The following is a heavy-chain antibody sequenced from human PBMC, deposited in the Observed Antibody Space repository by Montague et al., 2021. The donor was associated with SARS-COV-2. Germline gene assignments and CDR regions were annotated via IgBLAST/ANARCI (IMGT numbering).Heavy chain of an antibody. D-gene: IGHD6-19*01. J-gene: IGHJ5*02. Sequence: SLRLSCAASGFTFSSYYMSWVRQAPGKGLEWVSSISGSSSYIYYADSVKGRFTISRDNAKNSLYLQMNSLRAEDTAVYYCARDLPSFFLGIAVAGPFDPWGQGTLVTVSS. V-gene: IGHV3-21*01. CDR3: ARDLPSFFLGIAVAGPFDP. CDR1: GFTFSSYY. CDR2: ISGSSSYI.